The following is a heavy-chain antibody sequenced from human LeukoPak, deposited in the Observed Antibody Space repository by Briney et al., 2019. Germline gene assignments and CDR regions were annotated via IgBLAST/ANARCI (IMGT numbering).Heavy chain of an antibody. J-gene: IGHJ2*01. CDR1: GGSISSSY. V-gene: IGHV4-4*07. Sequence: SETLSLTCTVSGGSISSSYWTWIRQPAGKGLEWIGRIYTSGITNYNPSLKSRVTISVDTSKKQFSLKLSSVTAADTAVYYCARQFDSSGHYSTDLWGRGTLVTVSS. CDR3: ARQFDSSGHYSTDL. D-gene: IGHD3-22*01. CDR2: IYTSGIT.